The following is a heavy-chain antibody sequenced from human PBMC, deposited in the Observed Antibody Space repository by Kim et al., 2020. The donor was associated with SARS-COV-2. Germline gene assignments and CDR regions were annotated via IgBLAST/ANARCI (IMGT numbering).Heavy chain of an antibody. CDR1: GGSISSSSYF. CDR3: ARVYIAAAFPNWFDP. Sequence: SETLSLTCTVSGGSISSSSYFWGWIRQPPGKGLEWIGSIYYSGSTYYNPSLKSRVTISIDTSKNQFSLKLSSVTAADTAVYYCARVYIAAAFPNWFDPWGQGTLVTVSS. V-gene: IGHV4-39*07. D-gene: IGHD6-13*01. CDR2: IYYSGST. J-gene: IGHJ5*02.